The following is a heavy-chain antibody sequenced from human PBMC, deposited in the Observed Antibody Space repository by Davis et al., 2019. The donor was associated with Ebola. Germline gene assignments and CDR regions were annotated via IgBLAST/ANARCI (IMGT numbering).Heavy chain of an antibody. CDR3: ARVEIGYSSSWFRLGAHAVFDY. D-gene: IGHD6-13*01. CDR2: MNPNSGNT. Sequence: ASVKVSCKASGYTFISYDINWVRQATGQGLEWMGWMNPNSGNTDYAQNFQGRVTMTRNTSISTAYMELSSLRSEDTAVYYCARVEIGYSSSWFRLGAHAVFDYWGQGTLVTVSS. J-gene: IGHJ4*02. CDR1: GYTFISYD. V-gene: IGHV1-8*01.